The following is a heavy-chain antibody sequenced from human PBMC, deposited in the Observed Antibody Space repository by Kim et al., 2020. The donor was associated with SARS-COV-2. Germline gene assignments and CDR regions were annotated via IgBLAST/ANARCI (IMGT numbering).Heavy chain of an antibody. J-gene: IGHJ3*02. CDR3: ARDYYEDAFDI. V-gene: IGHV3-53*04. CDR2: ST. D-gene: IGHD3-22*01. Sequence: STFYADSVKGRFTISRHNSKNTLYLQMNSLIAEDTAVYYCARDYYEDAFDIWGQGTMVTVSS.